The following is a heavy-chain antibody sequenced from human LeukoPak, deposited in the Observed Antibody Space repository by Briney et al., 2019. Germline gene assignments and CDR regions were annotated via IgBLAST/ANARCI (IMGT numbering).Heavy chain of an antibody. CDR3: AKVRYSGYAPDV. J-gene: IGHJ6*02. CDR2: ISYDGSNK. V-gene: IGHV3-30*18. Sequence: HPGGSLRLSCAASGFTFSSYGMHWVCQAPGKGLEWVAVISYDGSNKYYADSVKGRFTISRDNSKNTLYLQMNSLRAEDTAVYYCAKVRYSGYAPDVWGQGTTVTVSS. CDR1: GFTFSSYG. D-gene: IGHD5-12*01.